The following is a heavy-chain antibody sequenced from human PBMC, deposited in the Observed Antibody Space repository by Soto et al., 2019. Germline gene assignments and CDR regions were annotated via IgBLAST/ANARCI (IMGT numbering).Heavy chain of an antibody. CDR3: ARSSTIFGVVIESQTFDY. Sequence: TSETLSLTCTVSGGSISSYYWSWIRQSPGKGLEWVGYIHYSGSTKSNPSLKSRVTISVDTSRNQFSLKLSSVTAADTAVYYCARSSTIFGVVIESQTFDYWGQGTLVTVSS. D-gene: IGHD3-3*01. CDR2: IHYSGST. V-gene: IGHV4-59*01. J-gene: IGHJ4*02. CDR1: GGSISSYY.